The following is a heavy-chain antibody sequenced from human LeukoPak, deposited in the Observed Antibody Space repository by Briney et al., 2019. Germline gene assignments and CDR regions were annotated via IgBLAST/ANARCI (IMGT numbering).Heavy chain of an antibody. CDR3: ARSWYGMDV. CDR1: GYTFTGSR. Sequence: ASVKVSCKASGYTFTGSRMQWAPQAPGQGLEWMGWINPSNGDTNSEQKFQGRVTMTRDTSISTVYMELSRLTSDDTAVYYCARSWYGMDVWGQGTTVIVSS. J-gene: IGHJ6*02. CDR2: INPSNGDT. D-gene: IGHD6-13*01. V-gene: IGHV1-2*02.